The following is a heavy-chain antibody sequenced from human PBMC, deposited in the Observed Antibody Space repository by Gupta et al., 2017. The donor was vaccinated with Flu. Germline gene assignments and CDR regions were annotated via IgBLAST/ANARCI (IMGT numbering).Heavy chain of an antibody. CDR1: GFTFSSYA. D-gene: IGHD3-22*01. J-gene: IGHJ1*01. V-gene: IGHV3-23*01. Sequence: EVQLLESGGDLVQPGGSLRLSCAASGFTFSSYAMGWVRQAPEKALEWVSSMTAAGDKVYLAQSMKGRFTVSRDNSKNTLFLQMDSLRAEDTAMYFCGKADDNSRTEYFQDWGQGTLVTVSS. CDR3: GKADDNSRTEYFQD. CDR2: MTAAGDKV.